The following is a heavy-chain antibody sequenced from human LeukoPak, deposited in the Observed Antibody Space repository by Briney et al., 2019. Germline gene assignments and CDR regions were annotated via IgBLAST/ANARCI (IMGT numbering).Heavy chain of an antibody. CDR3: ARSIGLTGGGVDV. CDR1: GFTFSDYN. Sequence: GGSLRLSCAASGFTFSDYNMNWVRQAPGKGLEWVSYITNGGSTIHHADSVKGRFTISRDNAKKTLYLQMNSLSAEDTAVYYCARSIGLTGGGVDVWGQGTTVTVSS. D-gene: IGHD3-9*01. V-gene: IGHV3-11*01. J-gene: IGHJ6*02. CDR2: ITNGGSTI.